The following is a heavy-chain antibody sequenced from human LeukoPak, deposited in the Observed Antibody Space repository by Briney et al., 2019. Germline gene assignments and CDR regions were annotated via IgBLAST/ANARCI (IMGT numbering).Heavy chain of an antibody. Sequence: GGSLRLSCAASGFTFSNAWMSWVRQAPGKGLKWVGRIKSKTDGGTTDYAAPVKGRFTISRDDSKNTLYLQMNSLKTEDTAVYYCTTDAGYSSSWYGYYYYYMDVWGKGTTVTVSS. CDR3: TTDAGYSSSWYGYYYYYMDV. D-gene: IGHD6-13*01. V-gene: IGHV3-15*01. J-gene: IGHJ6*03. CDR2: IKSKTDGGTT. CDR1: GFTFSNAW.